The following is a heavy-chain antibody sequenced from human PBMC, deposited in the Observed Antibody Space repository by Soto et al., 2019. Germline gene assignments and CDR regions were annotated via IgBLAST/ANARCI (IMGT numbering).Heavy chain of an antibody. V-gene: IGHV3-33*01. CDR2: IWYDGSNK. J-gene: IGHJ6*03. CDR3: ARDPYDFWSGYRSYYYYYYMDV. CDR1: GFTFSSYG. D-gene: IGHD3-3*01. Sequence: PGGSLRLSCAASGFTFSSYGMHWVRQAPGKGLEWVAVIWYDGSNKYYADSVKGRFTISRDNSKNTLYLQMNSLRAEDTAVYYCARDPYDFWSGYRSYYYYYYMDVWGKGTTVTVSS.